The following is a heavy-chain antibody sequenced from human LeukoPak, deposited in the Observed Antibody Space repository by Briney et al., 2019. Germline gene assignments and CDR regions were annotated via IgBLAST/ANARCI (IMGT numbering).Heavy chain of an antibody. CDR1: GGSFSGYY. CDR2: INHSGST. Sequence: SETLSLTCAVYGGSFSGYYWSWIRQPPGKGLEWIGEINHSGSTNYNPSLKSRVTISVDTSKNQFSLKLSSVTAADTAVYYCARSVVVPAAMETYYYYGMDVWGQGTTVTVSS. CDR3: ARSVVVPAAMETYYYYGMDV. J-gene: IGHJ6*02. D-gene: IGHD2-2*01. V-gene: IGHV4-34*01.